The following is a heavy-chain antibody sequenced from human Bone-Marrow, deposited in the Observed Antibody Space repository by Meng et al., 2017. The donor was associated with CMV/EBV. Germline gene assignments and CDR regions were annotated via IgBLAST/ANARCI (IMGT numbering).Heavy chain of an antibody. D-gene: IGHD2-2*01. Sequence: GESLKISCAASGFTFSSYAMHWVRQAPGKGLEYVSAISSNGGSTYYADSVKGRFTISRDNSKNTLYLQMGSLRAEDMAVYYCSRGEYQLLPYYYYYYGMDVWGQGTTVTVSS. CDR2: ISSNGGST. J-gene: IGHJ6*02. CDR3: SRGEYQLLPYYYYYYGMDV. CDR1: GFTFSSYA. V-gene: IGHV3-64*02.